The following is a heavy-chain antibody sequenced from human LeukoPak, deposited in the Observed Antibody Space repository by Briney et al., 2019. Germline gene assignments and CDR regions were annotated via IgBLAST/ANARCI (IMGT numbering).Heavy chain of an antibody. D-gene: IGHD3-10*01. CDR3: ARYGSGSPYYFDY. Sequence: SETLSLTCTVSGGSISSYYWSWIRQPPGKGLEWIGYIYYSGSTNYNPSLKSRVTISVDTSKNQFSLTLSSVTAADTAMYYCARYGSGSPYYFDYWGQGALVTVSS. CDR1: GGSISSYY. CDR2: IYYSGST. V-gene: IGHV4-59*12. J-gene: IGHJ4*02.